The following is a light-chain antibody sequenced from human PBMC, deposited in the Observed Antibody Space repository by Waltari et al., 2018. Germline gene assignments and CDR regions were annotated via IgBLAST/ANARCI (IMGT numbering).Light chain of an antibody. CDR1: QSILYNLRNMSY. V-gene: IGKV4-1*01. Sequence: DIVLTQSPDSLALSLGERATISCTSSQSILYNLRNMSYLAWYQPKPGQSPKLLFYWASTRTSGVPDRFSGSGSGSYFALTISSLQAEDVAVYYCQQYYSTPWTFGQGTRVEVK. CDR3: QQYYSTPWT. CDR2: WAS. J-gene: IGKJ1*01.